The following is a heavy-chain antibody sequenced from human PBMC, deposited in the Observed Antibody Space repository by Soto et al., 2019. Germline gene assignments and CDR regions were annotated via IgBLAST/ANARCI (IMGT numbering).Heavy chain of an antibody. J-gene: IGHJ6*02. D-gene: IGHD2-2*02. Sequence: ASVKVSCKASGYTFTGYYMHWVRQAPGQGLEWMGWINPNSGGTNYAQKFQGRVTMTRDTSISTAYMELSRLRSDDTAVYYCARVYCSSTSCYRYGMDVWGQGTTVTVSS. CDR2: INPNSGGT. CDR3: ARVYCSSTSCYRYGMDV. CDR1: GYTFTGYY. V-gene: IGHV1-2*02.